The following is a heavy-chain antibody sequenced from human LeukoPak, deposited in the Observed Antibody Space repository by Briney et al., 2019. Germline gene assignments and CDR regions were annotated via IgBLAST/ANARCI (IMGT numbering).Heavy chain of an antibody. J-gene: IGHJ3*02. CDR3: STDFYNSSASYSLRGVFDI. D-gene: IGHD6-19*01. Sequence: ASVKVSCKVSGYTLSEFSMHWVRQAPGKGLEWMGYFDPEENEAIYAQKFQGRVTMTEDTSTDTAYMELRSLRSEDTAVYYCSTDFYNSSASYSLRGVFDIWGQGTMVTVSS. CDR1: GYTLSEFS. V-gene: IGHV1-24*01. CDR2: FDPEENEA.